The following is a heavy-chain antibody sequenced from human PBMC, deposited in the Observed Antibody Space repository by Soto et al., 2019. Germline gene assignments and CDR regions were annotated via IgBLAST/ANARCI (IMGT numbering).Heavy chain of an antibody. CDR2: INPSGGST. V-gene: IGHV1-46*01. D-gene: IGHD1-26*01. J-gene: IGHJ6*02. CDR3: ARDRGLLGYYYGMDV. CDR1: GYTFTSYY. Sequence: ASVKVSCKASGYTFTSYYMHWVRQAPGQGLEWMGIINPSGGSTSYAQKFQGRVTMTRDTSTSTVYMELSSLRSEDTAVYYCARDRGLLGYYYGMDVWGQGTTVTVSS.